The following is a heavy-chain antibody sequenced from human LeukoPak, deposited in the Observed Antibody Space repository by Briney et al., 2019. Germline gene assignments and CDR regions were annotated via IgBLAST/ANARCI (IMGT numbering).Heavy chain of an antibody. CDR3: ARGGESSGYYLGAFDY. J-gene: IGHJ4*02. D-gene: IGHD3-22*01. CDR2: INHSGST. Sequence: SETLSLTCAVYGGSFSGYYWSWIRQPPGKGLEWIGDINHSGSTNYNPSLKSRVTISLDTTKNQFSLKLSSVTAAYTAVYYCARGGESSGYYLGAFDYWGQGTLVTVSS. V-gene: IGHV4-34*01. CDR1: GGSFSGYY.